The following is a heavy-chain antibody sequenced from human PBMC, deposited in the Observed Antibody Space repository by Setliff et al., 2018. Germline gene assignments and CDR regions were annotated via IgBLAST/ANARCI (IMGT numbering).Heavy chain of an antibody. Sequence: ASVKVSCKASGYTFTGYYMYWVRQAPGQGLEWMGRINPSSGATIYAQKFQGRVTMTSGTSISTAYMELGRLRSDDTAVNFCARDGGGDSDAFDIWGQGTMVTVSS. CDR1: GYTFTGYY. V-gene: IGHV1-2*06. D-gene: IGHD3-16*01. CDR2: INPSSGAT. J-gene: IGHJ3*02. CDR3: ARDGGGDSDAFDI.